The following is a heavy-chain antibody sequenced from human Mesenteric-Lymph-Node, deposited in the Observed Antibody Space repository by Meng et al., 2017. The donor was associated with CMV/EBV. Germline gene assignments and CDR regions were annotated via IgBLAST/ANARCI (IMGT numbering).Heavy chain of an antibody. CDR2: ISWDGGST. CDR1: GFSFDDYT. CDR3: AKGLVRGGGGNNWFDA. Sequence: GESLKIPCAASGFSFDDYTMHWVRRAPGKGLEWVSLISWDGGSTYYADSVKGRFTISRDNSKNSLYLQMNSLRTEDTALYYCAKGLVRGGGGNNWFDAWGQGTLVTVSS. J-gene: IGHJ5*02. V-gene: IGHV3-43*01. D-gene: IGHD2-8*02.